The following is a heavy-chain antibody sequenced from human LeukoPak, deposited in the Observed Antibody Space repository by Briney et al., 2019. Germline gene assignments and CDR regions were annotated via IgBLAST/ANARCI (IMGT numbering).Heavy chain of an antibody. Sequence: GGSLRLSCAASGFTFSSYIMSWVRQAPGKGLEWVSGISGSGGSTSYADSVKGRLTISRDKSKNTLYLQMNSLRAEDTAVYYCAKEGNTAMAFDYWGQGTLVTVSS. CDR3: AKEGNTAMAFDY. CDR2: ISGSGGST. CDR1: GFTFSSYI. V-gene: IGHV3-23*01. D-gene: IGHD5-18*01. J-gene: IGHJ4*02.